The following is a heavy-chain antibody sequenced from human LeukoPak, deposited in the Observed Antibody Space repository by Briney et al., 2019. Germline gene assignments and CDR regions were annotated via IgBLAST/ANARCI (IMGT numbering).Heavy chain of an antibody. CDR3: ARGGWALC. V-gene: IGHV3-7*03. J-gene: IGHJ4*02. CDR2: IKLDGSEK. D-gene: IGHD1-26*01. Sequence: GGSLRLSCAASGFTFSNYWMSWVRQATGKGLEWVANIKLDGSEKNYVDSVKGRFTISRDNAKNSLYLQMNSLRAEDTAVYYCARGGWALCWGQGTLVTVSS. CDR1: GFTFSNYW.